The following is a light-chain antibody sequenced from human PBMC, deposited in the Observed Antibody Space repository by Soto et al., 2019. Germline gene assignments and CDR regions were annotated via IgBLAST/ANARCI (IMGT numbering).Light chain of an antibody. CDR1: SSDVGGYNY. CDR3: CSYAGSYNWV. Sequence: QSVLTQPRSVSGSPGQSVTISCTGTSSDVGGYNYVSWYQQHPGKAPKLMIYDVGKRPSGVPDRFSGSKSGNTASLTISGLQAEDEADYYCCSYAGSYNWVFGGGTKLTVL. CDR2: DVG. J-gene: IGLJ3*02. V-gene: IGLV2-11*01.